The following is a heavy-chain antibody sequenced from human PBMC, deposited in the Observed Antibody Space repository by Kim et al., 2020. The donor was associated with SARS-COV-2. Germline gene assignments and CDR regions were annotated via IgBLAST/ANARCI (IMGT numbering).Heavy chain of an antibody. CDR1: GFSFSSYS. CDR2: INRKSDYI. Sequence: LSLTCAASGFSFSSYSMAWVRQAPGKGLEWVASINRKSDYIYYTDSVKGRFIISRDNAKNSLYLQMNYLRAEDTAVYSCAKGPPAYAEPFDSWGQG. CDR3: AKGPPAYAEPFDS. D-gene: IGHD2-2*01. J-gene: IGHJ4*02. V-gene: IGHV3-21*01.